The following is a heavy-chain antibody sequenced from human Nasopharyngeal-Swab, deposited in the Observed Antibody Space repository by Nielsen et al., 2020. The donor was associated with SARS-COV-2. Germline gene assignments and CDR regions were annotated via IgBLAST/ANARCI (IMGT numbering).Heavy chain of an antibody. D-gene: IGHD3-10*01. CDR2: ISYDGSNK. CDR1: GFTFSSYA. Sequence: GESLKISCAASGFTFSSYAMHWVRQAPGKGLKWVAVISYDGSNKYYADSVKSRFTISRDNSKNTLYLQMNSLRAEDTAVYYCARVAGITMVRGVDYWGQGTLVTVSS. V-gene: IGHV3-30-3*01. J-gene: IGHJ4*02. CDR3: ARVAGITMVRGVDY.